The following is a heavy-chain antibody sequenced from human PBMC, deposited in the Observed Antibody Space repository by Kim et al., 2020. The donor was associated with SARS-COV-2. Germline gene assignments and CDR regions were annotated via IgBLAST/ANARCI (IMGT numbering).Heavy chain of an antibody. Sequence: GGSLRLSCAASGFTFSSYEMNWVRQAPGKGLEWVSYISNSGSTIYYADSVKGRFTISRDNAKNSLYLQMNSLRAEDTAVYYCARHPHNWNDAGGFDYWGQGTLVTVSS. V-gene: IGHV3-48*03. CDR3: ARHPHNWNDAGGFDY. CDR1: GFTFSSYE. CDR2: ISNSGSTI. J-gene: IGHJ4*02. D-gene: IGHD1-20*01.